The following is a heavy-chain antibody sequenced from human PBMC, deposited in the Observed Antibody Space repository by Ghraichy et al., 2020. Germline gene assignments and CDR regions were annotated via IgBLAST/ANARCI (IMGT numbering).Heavy chain of an antibody. Sequence: SETLSLTCNVSGGSISSSSYYWGWIRQPPGKGLEWIGSMYYSGSTYCNPSLKSRVTISVDTSKNQFSLKLSSVTAADTALYYCASDSSGYYYFDYWGQGSLVTVSS. CDR1: GGSISSSSYY. CDR3: ASDSSGYYYFDY. D-gene: IGHD3-22*01. CDR2: MYYSGST. J-gene: IGHJ4*02. V-gene: IGHV4-39*02.